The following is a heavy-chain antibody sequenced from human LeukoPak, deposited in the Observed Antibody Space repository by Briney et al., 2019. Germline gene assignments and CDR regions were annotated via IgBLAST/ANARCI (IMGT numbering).Heavy chain of an antibody. CDR3: ARRGAILKF. CDR1: GGSISSSNW. D-gene: IGHD2-21*01. CDR2: IYHSGST. J-gene: IGHJ4*02. V-gene: IGHV4-4*02. Sequence: SETLSLTCAVSGGSISSSNWWNWVRQPPGKGLEWIGEIYHSGSTNYNPSLKSRVTISVDTSKNQFSLKLSSVTAADTAVYYCARRGAILKFWGQGTLVTVSS.